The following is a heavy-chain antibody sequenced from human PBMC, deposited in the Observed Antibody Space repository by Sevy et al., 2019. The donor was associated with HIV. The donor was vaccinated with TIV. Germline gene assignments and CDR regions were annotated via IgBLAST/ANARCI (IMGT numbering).Heavy chain of an antibody. Sequence: GGSLRLSCVASGFTFSSYWMSWVRQAPGKGLEWVANIKQDGSEKYYVDSVKGRFTISRDNAKNSLYLQMNSLRAEDTAVYYCARDWAPIAIFGVVIPRYYYYGMDVWGQGTTVTVSS. D-gene: IGHD3-3*01. V-gene: IGHV3-7*01. CDR1: GFTFSSYW. CDR3: ARDWAPIAIFGVVIPRYYYYGMDV. J-gene: IGHJ6*02. CDR2: IKQDGSEK.